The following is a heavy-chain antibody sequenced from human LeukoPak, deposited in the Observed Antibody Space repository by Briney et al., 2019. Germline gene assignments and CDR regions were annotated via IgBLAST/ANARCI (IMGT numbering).Heavy chain of an antibody. Sequence: ASVKVSCKVSGNPLSEVSLHWVRQAPGKGLEWMGGFDPEDEEIIYAPKFQARVTLTADESTNTVFMRLTSLRSDDTAVYYCATDRSGYDLGYYGLDVWGGGTTVTVS. CDR2: FDPEDEEI. CDR3: ATDRSGYDLGYYGLDV. J-gene: IGHJ6*02. V-gene: IGHV1-24*01. D-gene: IGHD5-12*01. CDR1: GNPLSEVS.